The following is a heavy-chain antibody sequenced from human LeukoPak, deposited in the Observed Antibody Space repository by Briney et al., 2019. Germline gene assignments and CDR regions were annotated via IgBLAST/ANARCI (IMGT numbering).Heavy chain of an antibody. CDR2: ISHRGRT. J-gene: IGHJ3*02. V-gene: IGHV4-34*01. D-gene: IGHD3-22*01. CDR3: ARDPGGGMFDYYDSSGYSPDAFDI. Sequence: PSETLSLTCAVYGGSLSDYYWSWIRQSPGKGLEWIGEISHRGRTYYNLSLKSRVTISIDTSKNQFSLKLSSVTAADTAVYYCARDPGGGMFDYYDSSGYSPDAFDIWGQGTMVTVSS. CDR1: GGSLSDYY.